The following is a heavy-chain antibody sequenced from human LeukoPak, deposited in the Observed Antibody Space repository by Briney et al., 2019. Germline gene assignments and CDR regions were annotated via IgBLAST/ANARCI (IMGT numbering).Heavy chain of an antibody. Sequence: PGGSLRLSCAASGFTFSRYWMSGVRQATGKGLEGVANMKQEGSEKYYVDSVKGRFTISRDNAKNSLYLQMNSLRAEDTAVYYCARANSRGPIKSRPYGMDVWGQGTTVTVSS. CDR2: MKQEGSEK. V-gene: IGHV3-7*01. CDR3: ARANSRGPIKSRPYGMDV. D-gene: IGHD6-6*01. J-gene: IGHJ6*02. CDR1: GFTFSRYW.